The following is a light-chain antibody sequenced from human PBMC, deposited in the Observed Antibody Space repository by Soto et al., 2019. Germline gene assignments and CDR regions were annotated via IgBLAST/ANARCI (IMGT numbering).Light chain of an antibody. CDR2: DAS. CDR3: QHRRSWPLT. Sequence: EIVLTQSPATQSLSPGERATLSCRASQSVNNYLAWYQQKPGQAPRLLIYDASNRATGIPARFSGSGYGTDFTLTISSLEPEDFAVYYCQHRRSWPLTFGGGTEVEIK. CDR1: QSVNNY. V-gene: IGKV3-11*01. J-gene: IGKJ4*01.